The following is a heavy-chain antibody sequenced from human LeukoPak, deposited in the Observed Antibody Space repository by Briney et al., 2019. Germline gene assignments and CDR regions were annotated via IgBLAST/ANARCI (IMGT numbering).Heavy chain of an antibody. D-gene: IGHD5-18*01. CDR2: ISGSGGRT. CDR1: GFTFSSYA. V-gene: IGHV3-23*01. CDR3: AKDGEDSYGAYAFDI. J-gene: IGHJ3*02. Sequence: QPGGSLRLSCAASGFTFSSYAMSWVRQPPGKGLEWVSGISGSGGRTYYADSVKGRFTISRDNSKNTVFLQMNGLSAEDTAVYYCAKDGEDSYGAYAFDIWGQGTVVTVSS.